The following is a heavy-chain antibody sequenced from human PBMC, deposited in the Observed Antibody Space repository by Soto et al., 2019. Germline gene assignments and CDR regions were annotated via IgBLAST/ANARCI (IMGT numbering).Heavy chain of an antibody. CDR3: AGSAAGGYRRSPQDY. CDR1: GFTFSSYG. D-gene: IGHD6-13*01. CDR2: IWYDENNK. J-gene: IGHJ4*02. Sequence: ESGGGVVQPGRSLRLSCAASGFTFSSYGMHWVRQAPGKGLEWVAVIWYDENNKYYADSVKGRFTISRDNSKNTLYLQMNSLRVEDTGVYCCAGSAAGGYRRSPQDYWGQGTLVTVSS. V-gene: IGHV3-33*01.